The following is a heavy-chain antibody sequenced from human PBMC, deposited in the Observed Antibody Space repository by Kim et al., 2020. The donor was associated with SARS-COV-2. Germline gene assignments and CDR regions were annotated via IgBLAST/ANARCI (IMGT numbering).Heavy chain of an antibody. V-gene: IGHV4-59*01. CDR1: GGSISSYY. D-gene: IGHD6-13*01. CDR2: IYYSGST. J-gene: IGHJ6*02. Sequence: SETLSLTCTVSGGSISSYYWSWIRQPPGKGLEWIGYIYYSGSTNYNPSLKSRVTISVDTSKNQFSLKLSSVTAADTAVYYCARDPGYAAANYYYGMDVWGQGTTVTVSS. CDR3: ARDPGYAAANYYYGMDV.